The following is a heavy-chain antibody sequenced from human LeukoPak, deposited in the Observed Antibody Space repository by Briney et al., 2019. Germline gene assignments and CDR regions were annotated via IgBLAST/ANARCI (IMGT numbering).Heavy chain of an antibody. CDR2: INPSGGST. CDR3: ARDQGGFSHY. CDR1: GYTFTSYY. V-gene: IGHV1-46*01. J-gene: IGHJ4*02. Sequence: GASVKVSCKASGYTFTSYYIHWVRQAPGQGLEWMGIINPSGGSTSYAQKFQGRVTMTRDTSTSTVYMELSSLRSDDSAVYYCARDQGGFSHYWGQGTLVTVSS. D-gene: IGHD5-18*01.